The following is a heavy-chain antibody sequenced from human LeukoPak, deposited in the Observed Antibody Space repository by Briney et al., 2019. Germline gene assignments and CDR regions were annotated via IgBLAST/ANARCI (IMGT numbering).Heavy chain of an antibody. V-gene: IGHV4-4*07. J-gene: IGHJ4*02. CDR3: ARDWENRYCSSTSCLNIFDY. Sequence: SETLSLTCTVSGGSISSYYWSWIRQPAGKGLEWIGRIYTSGSTNYNPSLKSRVTMSVDTSKNQFSLKLSSVTAADTAVYYCARDWENRYCSSTSCLNIFDYWGQGTLVTVSS. CDR1: GGSISSYY. CDR2: IYTSGST. D-gene: IGHD2-2*01.